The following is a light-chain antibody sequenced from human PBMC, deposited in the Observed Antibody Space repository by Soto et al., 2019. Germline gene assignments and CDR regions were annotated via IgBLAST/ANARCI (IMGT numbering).Light chain of an antibody. J-gene: IGLJ1*01. CDR3: CSYAGSYTFDYV. Sequence: QSALTQPRSESGSPGQSVTISCTGTSSDVGGYNYVSWYQQHPGKAPKLMIYDVSKRPSGVPDRFSGSKSGNTASLTISGLQAEDEADYYCCSYAGSYTFDYVFGTGTKVTVL. CDR1: SSDVGGYNY. V-gene: IGLV2-11*01. CDR2: DVS.